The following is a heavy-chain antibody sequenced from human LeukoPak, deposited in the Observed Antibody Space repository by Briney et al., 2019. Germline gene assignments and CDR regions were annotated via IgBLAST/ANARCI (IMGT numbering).Heavy chain of an antibody. CDR2: ISGSGGST. J-gene: IGHJ3*02. V-gene: IGHV3-23*01. D-gene: IGHD3-22*01. Sequence: GGSLRLSCAASGFTFSSYAMSWVRQAPGKGLEWVSAISGSGGSTYYADSVKGRFTISRDNSKNTLYLQMNSLRAEDTAVYYCAISNLLYDSSGYYGDAFDIWGQGTMVTVSS. CDR1: GFTFSSYA. CDR3: AISNLLYDSSGYYGDAFDI.